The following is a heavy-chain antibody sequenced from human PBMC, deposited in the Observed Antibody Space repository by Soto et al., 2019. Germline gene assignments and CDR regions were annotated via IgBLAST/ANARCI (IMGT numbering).Heavy chain of an antibody. CDR2: IKQDGSEK. Sequence: VQLVESGGGLVQPGGSLRLSCAASGFTFSSYWMSWVRQAPGKGLEWVANIKQDGSEKYYVDSVKGRFTISRDNAKNSLYLQMNSLRAEDTAVYYCARDRRITMIVVVTSFDYWGQGTLVTVSS. D-gene: IGHD3-22*01. J-gene: IGHJ4*02. V-gene: IGHV3-7*05. CDR3: ARDRRITMIVVVTSFDY. CDR1: GFTFSSYW.